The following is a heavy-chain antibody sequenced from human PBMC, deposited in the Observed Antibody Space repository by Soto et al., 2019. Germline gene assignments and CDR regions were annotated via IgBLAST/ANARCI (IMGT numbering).Heavy chain of an antibody. D-gene: IGHD4-17*01. Sequence: QVQLVQSGAEVKKPGSSVKVSCKASGGTFSSYAISWVRQAPGQGLEWMGGIIPIVGTANYAQKFQGRVTITADESTSTAYMELSSLRSEDTAVYYCARDYGGNPVGYYGMDVWGQGTTVTVSS. J-gene: IGHJ6*02. CDR2: IIPIVGTA. CDR1: GGTFSSYA. CDR3: ARDYGGNPVGYYGMDV. V-gene: IGHV1-69*12.